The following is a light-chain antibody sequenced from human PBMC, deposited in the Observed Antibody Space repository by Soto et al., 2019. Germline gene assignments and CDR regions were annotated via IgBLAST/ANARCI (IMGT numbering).Light chain of an antibody. V-gene: IGLV1-44*01. CDR1: TSNIGSNT. CDR2: SNN. J-gene: IGLJ2*01. CDR3: QSFDIGLTGSV. Sequence: QSVLTQPPSASGTPGQRVTISCSGSTSNIGSNTVNWYQQLPGTAPTLLISSNNQRPSGVSDRFSGSKSDTSASLAITGLQAEDEADYYCQSFDIGLTGSVFGGGTKLTVL.